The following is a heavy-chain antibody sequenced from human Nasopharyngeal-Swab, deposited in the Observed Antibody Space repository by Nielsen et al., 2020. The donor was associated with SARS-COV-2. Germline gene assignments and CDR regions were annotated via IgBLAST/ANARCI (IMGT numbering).Heavy chain of an antibody. V-gene: IGHV1-69*01. D-gene: IGHD3-3*01. CDR3: ARGGITIFGVVSNLDY. CDR2: IIPIFGTA. J-gene: IGHJ4*02. Sequence: VRQMPGKGLEWMGGIIPIFGTANYAQKFQGRVTITADESTSTAYMELSSLRSEDTAVYYCARGGITIFGVVSNLDYWGQGTLVTVSS.